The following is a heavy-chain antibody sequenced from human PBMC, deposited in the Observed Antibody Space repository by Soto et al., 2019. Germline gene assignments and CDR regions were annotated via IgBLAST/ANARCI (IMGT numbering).Heavy chain of an antibody. Sequence: GGSLRLSCAASGFTFSSYSMNWVRQAPGKGLEWVSSISSSSSYIYYADSVKGRFTISRDNAKNSLYLQMNSLRAEDTAVYYCARGSVSYLYDILTGQSDYWGQGTLVTVSS. CDR1: GFTFSSYS. J-gene: IGHJ4*02. D-gene: IGHD3-9*01. CDR2: ISSSSSYI. V-gene: IGHV3-21*01. CDR3: ARGSVSYLYDILTGQSDY.